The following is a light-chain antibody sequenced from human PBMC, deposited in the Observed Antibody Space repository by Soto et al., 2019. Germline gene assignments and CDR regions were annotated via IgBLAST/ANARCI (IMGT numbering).Light chain of an antibody. Sequence: QSALTQPASVSGSPGQSITISCTGTSSDIGGHDYVSWYQQHPGKAPKLIIYEVTNRPSGVSNRFSGSKSGNTASLTISGLQTEDEADYYCCSYAGSRTYVFGPGTKLTVL. CDR3: CSYAGSRTYV. CDR1: SSDIGGHDY. CDR2: EVT. V-gene: IGLV2-14*01. J-gene: IGLJ1*01.